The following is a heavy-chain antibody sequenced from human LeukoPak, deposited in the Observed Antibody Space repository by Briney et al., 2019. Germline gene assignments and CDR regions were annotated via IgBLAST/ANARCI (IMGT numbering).Heavy chain of an antibody. D-gene: IGHD3-22*01. CDR1: GSTFSSYA. Sequence: GGSLRLSCAASGSTFSSYAMHWVRQAPGKGLEWVAVISYDGSNKYYADSVKGRFTISRDNSKNTLYLQTNSLRAEDTAVYYCAKGLDNYDTDAFDIWGQGTMVTVSS. V-gene: IGHV3-30*04. J-gene: IGHJ3*02. CDR2: ISYDGSNK. CDR3: AKGLDNYDTDAFDI.